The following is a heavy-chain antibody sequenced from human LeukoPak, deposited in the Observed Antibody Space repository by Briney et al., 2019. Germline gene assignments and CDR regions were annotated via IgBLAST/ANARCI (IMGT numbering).Heavy chain of an antibody. J-gene: IGHJ6*01. CDR3: AREDPPFACFMDV. CDR1: GFTFSSYS. CDR2: ISSSSSYI. V-gene: IGHV3-21*01. D-gene: IGHD2-21*01. Sequence: GGSLRLSCAASGFTFSSYSMNWVRQAPGKGLEWVSSISSSSSYIYYADSVKGRFTISRDNAKNSLYLQMNSLRAEDTAVYYCAREDPPFACFMDVWGKGTTVTVSS.